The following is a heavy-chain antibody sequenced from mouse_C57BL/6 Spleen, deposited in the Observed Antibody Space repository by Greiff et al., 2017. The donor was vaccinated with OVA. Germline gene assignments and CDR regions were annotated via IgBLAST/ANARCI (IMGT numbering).Heavy chain of an antibody. D-gene: IGHD1-1*01. CDR1: GYSFTGYF. CDR2: INPYNGDT. V-gene: IGHV1-20*01. CDR3: ARDYGSSHYFDY. J-gene: IGHJ2*01. Sequence: VQLKESGPELVKPGASVKISCKASGYSFTGYFMNWVMQSHGQSLEWIGRINPYNGDTFYNQKFKGKATLTVDKSSSTAHMELRSLTSEDSAVYYCARDYGSSHYFDYWGQGTTLTVSS.